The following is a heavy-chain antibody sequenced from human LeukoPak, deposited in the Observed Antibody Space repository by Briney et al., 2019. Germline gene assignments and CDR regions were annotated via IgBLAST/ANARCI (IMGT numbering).Heavy chain of an antibody. J-gene: IGHJ5*02. CDR1: GFTFSSYS. V-gene: IGHV3-21*01. CDR2: ISSSSSYI. D-gene: IGHD2-2*01. Sequence: GGSLRLSCAASGFTFSSYSMNWVRQAPGKGLEWVSSISSSSSYIYYADSVKGRFTMSRDNAKNSLYLQMNSLRAEDTAVYYCARGGEADIVVVPAARPRWFDPWGQGTLVTVSS. CDR3: ARGGEADIVVVPAARPRWFDP.